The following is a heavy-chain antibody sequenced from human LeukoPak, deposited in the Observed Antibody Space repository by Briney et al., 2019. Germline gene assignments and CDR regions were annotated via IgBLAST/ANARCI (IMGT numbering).Heavy chain of an antibody. J-gene: IGHJ4*02. V-gene: IGHV1-24*01. CDR2: FDPENGET. Sequence: ASVKVSCKISGYTLNELSMHWVRQAPGKGLEWMGGFDPENGETIYAQKFQGRVTITRNTSISTTYMELSSLRSEDTAVYYCARGVHYYDSSGYFGYWGQGTLVTVSS. D-gene: IGHD3-22*01. CDR3: ARGVHYYDSSGYFGY. CDR1: GYTLNELS.